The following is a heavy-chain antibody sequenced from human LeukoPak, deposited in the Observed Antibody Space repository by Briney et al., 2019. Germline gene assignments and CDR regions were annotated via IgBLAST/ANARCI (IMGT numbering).Heavy chain of an antibody. J-gene: IGHJ3*02. CDR3: ARAAADDAFDI. CDR1: GGSFSGPY. Sequence: PSETLSLTCAVYGGSFSGPYWSWIRQPPGKGLEWIGEINHSGSTNYNPSLKSRVTISVDTSKNQFSLKLSSVTAADTAVYYCARAAADDAFDIWGQGTMVTVSS. CDR2: INHSGST. V-gene: IGHV4-34*01. D-gene: IGHD2-15*01.